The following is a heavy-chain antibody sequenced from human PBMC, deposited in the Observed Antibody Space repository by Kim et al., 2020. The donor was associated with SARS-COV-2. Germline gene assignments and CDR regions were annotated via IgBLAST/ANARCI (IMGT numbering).Heavy chain of an antibody. V-gene: IGHV4-31*03. Sequence: SETLSLTCTVSGGSISSGGYYWSWIRQHPGKGLEWIGYIYYSGSTYYNPSLKSRVTISVDTSKNQFSLKLSSVTAADTAVYYCARVEGDYYVFWSGYYTPDAFDIWGRGIMVTVSS. J-gene: IGHJ3*02. CDR3: ARVEGDYYVFWSGYYTPDAFDI. D-gene: IGHD3-3*01. CDR2: IYYSGST. CDR1: GGSISSGGYY.